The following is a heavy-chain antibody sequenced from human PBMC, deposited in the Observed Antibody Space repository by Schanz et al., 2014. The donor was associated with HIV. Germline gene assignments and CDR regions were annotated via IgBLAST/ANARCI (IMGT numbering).Heavy chain of an antibody. Sequence: EVQLLESGGGLVQPGRSLRLSCAASGFTFDDYAMHWVRQAPGKGLEWVSGISWNSGSIGYADSVKGRFTISRDNAKNSLYLQMNTLRAEDTAVYYCAREDGWFGDIYYFGLDVWGRGTTVTVSS. D-gene: IGHD3-10*01. V-gene: IGHV3-9*01. CDR2: ISWNSGSI. CDR3: AREDGWFGDIYYFGLDV. J-gene: IGHJ6*02. CDR1: GFTFDDYA.